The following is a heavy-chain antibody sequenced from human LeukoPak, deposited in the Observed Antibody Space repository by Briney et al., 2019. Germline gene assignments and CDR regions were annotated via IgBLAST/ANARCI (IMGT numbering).Heavy chain of an antibody. D-gene: IGHD2-2*01. CDR2: INHSGST. Sequence: SETLSLTCAVYGGSFSGYYWSWIRQPPGKGLEWIGEINHSGSTNYNPSLKSRVTISVDTSKNQFSLKLSSVTAADTAVYYCARSSRYQLLCIYFQHWGQGTLVTVSS. CDR1: GGSFSGYY. CDR3: ARSSRYQLLCIYFQH. J-gene: IGHJ1*01. V-gene: IGHV4-34*01.